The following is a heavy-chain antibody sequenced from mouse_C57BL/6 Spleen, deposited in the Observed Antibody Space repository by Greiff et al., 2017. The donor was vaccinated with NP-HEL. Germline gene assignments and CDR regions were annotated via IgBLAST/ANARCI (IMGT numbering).Heavy chain of an antibody. V-gene: IGHV1-54*01. CDR3: ARSYYGSLDY. J-gene: IGHJ2*01. CDR1: GYAFTNYL. CDR2: INPGSGGT. Sequence: QVQLKESGAELVRPGTSVKVSCKASGYAFTNYLIEWVKQRPGQGLEWIGVINPGSGGTNYNEKFKGKATLTADKSSSTAYMQLSSLTSEDSAVYFCARSYYGSLDYWGQGTTLTVSS. D-gene: IGHD1-1*01.